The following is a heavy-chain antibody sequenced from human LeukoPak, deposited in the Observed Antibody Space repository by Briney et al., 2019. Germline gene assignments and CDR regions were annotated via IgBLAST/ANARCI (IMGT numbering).Heavy chain of an antibody. CDR1: GGSISSSSYY. CDR3: ARLGLRFLEWLSRGVY. CDR2: IYYSGST. V-gene: IGHV4-39*01. Sequence: SETLSLTCTVSGGSISSSSYYWGWIRQPPGKGLEWIGSIYYSGSTYYNPSLKSRVAISVDTSKNQFSLKLSSVTAADTAVYYCARLGLRFLEWLSRGVYWGQGTLVTVSS. D-gene: IGHD3-3*01. J-gene: IGHJ4*02.